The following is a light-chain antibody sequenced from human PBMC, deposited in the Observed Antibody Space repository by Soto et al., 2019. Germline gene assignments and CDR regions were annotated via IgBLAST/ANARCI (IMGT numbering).Light chain of an antibody. CDR3: NSYTRSTKYV. V-gene: IGLV2-14*01. J-gene: IGLJ1*01. Sequence: QSVLTQPASVSGSPGQPITVSCTGTSSDVGAYDYVSWYQHHPGKAPKLIIYEVTNRPSGVSNRFSGSKSGNTASLTISGLQADDEADYYCNSYTRSTKYVFGTGTKVTVL. CDR1: SSDVGAYDY. CDR2: EVT.